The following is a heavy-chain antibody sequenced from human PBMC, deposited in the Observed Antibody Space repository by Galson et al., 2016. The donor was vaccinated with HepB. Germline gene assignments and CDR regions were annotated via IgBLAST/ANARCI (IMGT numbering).Heavy chain of an antibody. Sequence: SVKVSCKASGGTFSSYTMSWVRQAPGQGLEWMGGIIPSFVTPHYAEKFQGRVTVTADETTNTVYMELTSLRSDDTAVYWCARNLEGGDEGGQDGGDYWGQGTLVTVSS. CDR2: IIPSFVTP. CDR3: ARNLEGGDEGGQDGGDY. V-gene: IGHV1-69*13. CDR1: GGTFSSYT. J-gene: IGHJ4*02. D-gene: IGHD2-21*02.